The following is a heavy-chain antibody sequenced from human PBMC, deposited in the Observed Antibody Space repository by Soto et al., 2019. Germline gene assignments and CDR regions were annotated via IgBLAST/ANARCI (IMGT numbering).Heavy chain of an antibody. V-gene: IGHV3-30-3*01. CDR1: GFTFSSYA. CDR3: AREAQETTTVVTPDYYYGMDV. CDR2: ISYDGSNK. Sequence: QVQLVESGGGVVQPGRSLRLSCAASGFTFSSYAMHWVRQAPGKGLEWVAVISYDGSNKYYADSVKGRFTISRDNSKNTLYLQMNSLRAEDTAVYYCAREAQETTTVVTPDYYYGMDVWGQGTTVTVSS. J-gene: IGHJ6*02. D-gene: IGHD4-17*01.